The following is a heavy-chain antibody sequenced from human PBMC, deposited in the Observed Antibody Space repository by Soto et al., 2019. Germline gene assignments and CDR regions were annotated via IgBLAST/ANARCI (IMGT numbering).Heavy chain of an antibody. Sequence: SETLSLTCAVSGVSITSGGYYWSWIRHLPGKGLEWIGYTQYSGSTYYNPSLKSPLTISLDTSKNQFSLNLSSVTAADTAVYYCAGVHGSGSYFYGMDVWGQGTTVTVSS. V-gene: IGHV4-31*11. CDR2: TQYSGST. J-gene: IGHJ6*02. CDR1: GVSITSGGYY. D-gene: IGHD3-10*01. CDR3: AGVHGSGSYFYGMDV.